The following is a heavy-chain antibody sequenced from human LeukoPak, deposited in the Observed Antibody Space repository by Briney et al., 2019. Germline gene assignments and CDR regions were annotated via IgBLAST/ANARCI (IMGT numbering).Heavy chain of an antibody. J-gene: IGHJ4*02. Sequence: PSETLSLTCAVYGGSFSGYYWSWIRQPPGEGLQWIGEINHSGSTYYNPSLKSRVTISVDTSKNQFSLKLSSVTAADTAVYYCARHPGSSSRITMVRGVIWWGQGTLVTVSS. V-gene: IGHV4-34*01. D-gene: IGHD3-10*01. CDR3: ARHPGSSSRITMVRGVIW. CDR1: GGSFSGYY. CDR2: INHSGST.